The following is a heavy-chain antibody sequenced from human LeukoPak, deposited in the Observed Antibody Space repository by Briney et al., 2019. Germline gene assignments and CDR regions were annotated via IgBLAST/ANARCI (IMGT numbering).Heavy chain of an antibody. CDR2: ISWDGGST. D-gene: IGHD4-17*01. CDR3: AKGTLGDYRAGPDY. Sequence: GGTLRLSCAASGFTFDDYAMHWVRQVPGKGLEWVSFISWDGGSTYYADSVKGRFTISRDNSKNSLYLQMNSLRAEDTALYYCAKGTLGDYRAGPDYWGRGTLVTVSS. CDR1: GFTFDDYA. V-gene: IGHV3-43D*03. J-gene: IGHJ4*02.